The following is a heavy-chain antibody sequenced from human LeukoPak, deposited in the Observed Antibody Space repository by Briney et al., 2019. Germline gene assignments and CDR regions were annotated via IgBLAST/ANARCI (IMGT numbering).Heavy chain of an antibody. CDR3: AKDIRKGDTVTILDY. CDR1: VFTFDDYA. Sequence: PGGSLRLSCSPWVFTFDDYAMHWVRQAPGKGLELVSLISGDGGSTYYADSVKCRFTISRDNSKNSLYLQMNSLRTEETALYCCAKDIRKGDTVTILDYWGQGTLVTVS. J-gene: IGHJ4*02. D-gene: IGHD4-17*01. CDR2: ISGDGGST. V-gene: IGHV3-43*02.